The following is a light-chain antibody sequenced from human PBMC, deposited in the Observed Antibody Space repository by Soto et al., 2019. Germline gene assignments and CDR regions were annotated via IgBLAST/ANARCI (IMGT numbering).Light chain of an antibody. J-gene: IGKJ2*01. V-gene: IGKV2-28*01. Sequence: DIVMTQSPLSLPVTPGEPASISCRSSQSLVHSNGYSYLDWYLQKPGQSPQLLIYLGSNRASGVPDRFSGSGSGTDFTLKISRXXXXDVGVYYCMQALQTPRYTFGQGX. CDR2: LGS. CDR3: MQALQTPRYT. CDR1: QSLVHSNGYSY.